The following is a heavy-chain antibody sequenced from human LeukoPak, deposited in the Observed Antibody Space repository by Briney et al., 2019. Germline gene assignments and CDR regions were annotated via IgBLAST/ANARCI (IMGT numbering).Heavy chain of an antibody. CDR2: IYTSGST. J-gene: IGHJ6*02. CDR1: GGSISSYY. D-gene: IGHD3-22*01. CDR3: ARYYYDSSGSNSGMDV. Sequence: SETLSPTCTVSGGSISSYYWSWIRQPAGKGLEWIGRIYTSGSTNYNPSLKSRVTMSVDTSKNQFSLKLSSVTAADTAVYYCARYYYDSSGSNSGMDVWGQGTTVTVSS. V-gene: IGHV4-4*07.